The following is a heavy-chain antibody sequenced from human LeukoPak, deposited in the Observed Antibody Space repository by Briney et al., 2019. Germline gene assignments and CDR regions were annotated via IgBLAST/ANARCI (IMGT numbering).Heavy chain of an antibody. CDR3: VRDNKGIAGSAAFDI. Sequence: SQTLSLTCAISGDSVSSNTATWNWIRQSPSRGFEWLGRTYYRSKWSNDYAVSVKGRIMINPDTSKNQFSLQLTSVTPEDTAVYYCVRDNKGIAGSAAFDIWGQGTMVTVSS. V-gene: IGHV6-1*01. D-gene: IGHD6-13*01. CDR1: GDSVSSNTAT. CDR2: TYYRSKWSN. J-gene: IGHJ3*02.